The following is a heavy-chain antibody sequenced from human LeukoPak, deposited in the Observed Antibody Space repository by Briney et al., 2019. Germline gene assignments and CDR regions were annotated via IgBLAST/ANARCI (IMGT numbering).Heavy chain of an antibody. Sequence: PGGSLRLSCAASGFTFSTYWMSWVRQAPGKGLEWVADIKEDGGEKYYVDSVKGRFTISRDNAKKSLYLQMSSLRAEDTAVYYCARADYYGSGSYYWKWGQGTLVTVSS. CDR2: IKEDGGEK. D-gene: IGHD3-10*01. CDR3: ARADYYGSGSYYWK. V-gene: IGHV3-7*01. J-gene: IGHJ4*02. CDR1: GFTFSTYW.